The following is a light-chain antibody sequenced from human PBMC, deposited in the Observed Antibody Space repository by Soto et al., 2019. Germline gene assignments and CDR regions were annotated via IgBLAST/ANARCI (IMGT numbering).Light chain of an antibody. CDR3: QQYNTYWT. CDR2: GAS. CDR1: QSVSSN. Sequence: EIVMTQSPATLSVSPGERATLSCRASQSVSSNLAWYQQKPGQAPRLLIYGASTRATGIPARFSGSGPGTEFTLTISSLQPDDAATYYCQQYNTYWTFGQGTKVDIK. J-gene: IGKJ1*01. V-gene: IGKV3-15*01.